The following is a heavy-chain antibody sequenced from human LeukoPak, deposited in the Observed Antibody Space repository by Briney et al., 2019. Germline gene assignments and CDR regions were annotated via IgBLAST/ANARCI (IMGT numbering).Heavy chain of an antibody. J-gene: IGHJ2*01. CDR3: AKLTDF. D-gene: IGHD3-9*01. V-gene: IGHV3-23*01. CDR2: ISDSGGRT. CDR1: GITLSNYG. Sequence: PGGSLRLSCAVSGITLSNYGMSWVRQAPGKGLEWVAGISDSGGRTNYADSVKGRFTISRDNPKNTLYLQMNSLRAEDTAVYFCAKLTDFWGRGTLVTVSS.